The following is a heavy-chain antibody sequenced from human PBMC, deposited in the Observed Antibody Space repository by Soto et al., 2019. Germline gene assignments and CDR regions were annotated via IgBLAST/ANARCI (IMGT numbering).Heavy chain of an antibody. V-gene: IGHV3-15*01. J-gene: IGHJ5*02. CDR3: ATRSRPISGAVGGTPPNLQT. D-gene: IGHD1-26*01. CDR2: IQSKYDGGTT. Sequence: IQSKYDGGTTDYAAPVKGSFTISRDDSKNMLYLQMNSLKTEDTAVYYCATRSRPISGAVGGTPPNLQTWGQGTLVTVS.